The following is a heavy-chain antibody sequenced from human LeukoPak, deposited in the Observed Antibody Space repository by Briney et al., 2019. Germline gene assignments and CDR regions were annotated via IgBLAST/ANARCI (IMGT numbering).Heavy chain of an antibody. V-gene: IGHV1-2*02. D-gene: IGHD6-19*01. J-gene: IGHJ4*02. CDR1: GYTFTGYY. CDR3: ARPLYSSGWHWDY. CDR2: INPKSGGT. Sequence: ASVKVSCKASGYTFTGYYMHWVRQAPRQGPEWMGWINPKSGGTKYAQKFQGRATMTRDTSINTAYMELRRLRFDDTAVFYCARPLYSSGWHWDYWGQGTLVTVSS.